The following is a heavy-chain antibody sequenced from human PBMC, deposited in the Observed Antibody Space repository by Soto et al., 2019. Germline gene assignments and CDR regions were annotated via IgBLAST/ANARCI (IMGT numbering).Heavy chain of an antibody. J-gene: IGHJ4*02. V-gene: IGHV4-31*03. CDR3: ARDKGAVAGHFDY. D-gene: IGHD6-19*01. Sequence: PSETLSLTCTVSGGSISSGGYYWSWIRQHPGKGLEWIGYIYYSGSTYYNPSLKSRVTISVDTSKNQFSLKLSSVTAADTAVYYCARDKGAVAGHFDYWGQGTLVTVSS. CDR2: IYYSGST. CDR1: GGSISSGGYY.